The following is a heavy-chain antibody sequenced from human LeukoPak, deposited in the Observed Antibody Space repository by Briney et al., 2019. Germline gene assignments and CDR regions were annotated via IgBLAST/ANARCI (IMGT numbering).Heavy chain of an antibody. CDR1: GFTFDDYA. J-gene: IGHJ3*02. Sequence: GRSLRLSCAASGFTFDDYAMHWVRQAPGKGLESVSGISWNSGSIGYADSVKGRFTISRDNAKNSLYLQMNSLRAEDTALYYCAKAGGYCSSTSCYTGSWLGYAFDIWGQGTMVTVSS. V-gene: IGHV3-9*01. CDR2: ISWNSGSI. D-gene: IGHD2-2*02. CDR3: AKAGGYCSSTSCYTGSWLGYAFDI.